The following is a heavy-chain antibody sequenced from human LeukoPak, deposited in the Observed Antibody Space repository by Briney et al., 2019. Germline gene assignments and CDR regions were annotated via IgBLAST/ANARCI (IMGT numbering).Heavy chain of an antibody. CDR1: GFTFSTYS. D-gene: IGHD3-22*01. CDR3: ARVGPSSGYCVDY. CDR2: ISSSSSYI. V-gene: IGHV3-21*04. Sequence: GGSLRLSCAASGFTFSTYSMNWVRQAPGKGLEWVSLISSSSSYIYYADSVKGRFTISRDNAKNSVFLHLNSLRAEDTAVYYCARVGPSSGYCVDYWGQGTLVTVSS. J-gene: IGHJ4*02.